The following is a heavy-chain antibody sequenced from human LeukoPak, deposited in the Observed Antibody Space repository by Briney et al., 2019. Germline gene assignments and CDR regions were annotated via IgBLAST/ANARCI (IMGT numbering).Heavy chain of an antibody. CDR1: GGSISSYY. D-gene: IGHD2/OR15-2a*01. Sequence: PSETLSLTCTVSGGSISSYYWSWIRQPPGKGLEWIAYISDIGSINYNPSLKSRVTISLDTSKNQFSLKLSSVTAADTAVYYCARDSNPSSMSYAFDIWGQGTMVTVSS. CDR2: ISDIGSI. CDR3: ARDSNPSSMSYAFDI. V-gene: IGHV4-59*12. J-gene: IGHJ3*02.